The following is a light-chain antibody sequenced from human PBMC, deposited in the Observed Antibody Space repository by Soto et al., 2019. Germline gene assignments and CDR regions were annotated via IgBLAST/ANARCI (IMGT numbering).Light chain of an antibody. CDR3: QQYGDSPLT. CDR1: QSVSGSY. Sequence: ENVLTQSPGTLSLSPGERATLSCRASQSVSGSYLAWYQQKPGQAPRLLIYAASSRATGIPDRFSGSASGTDFTLTISRLEPEDFAVYHCQQYGDSPLTFGG. J-gene: IGKJ4*01. CDR2: AAS. V-gene: IGKV3-20*01.